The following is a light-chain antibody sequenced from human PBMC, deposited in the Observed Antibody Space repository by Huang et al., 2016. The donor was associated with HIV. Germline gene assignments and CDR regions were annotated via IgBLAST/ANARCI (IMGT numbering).Light chain of an antibody. CDR2: DAA. V-gene: IGKV1-33*01. Sequence: DIQMTQYPSSLSASIGDRVTITCRASRHIYSYLNWYQHRPGKAPKLLIYDAANLEVGVPSRFSGSGSGRNFTLIISSLEPEDFATFYCQQYDSLPRTFGPGTKV. CDR3: QQYDSLPRT. CDR1: RHIYSY. J-gene: IGKJ3*01.